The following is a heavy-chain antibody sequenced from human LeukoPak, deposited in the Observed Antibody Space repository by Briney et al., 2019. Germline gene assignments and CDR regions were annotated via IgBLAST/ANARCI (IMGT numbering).Heavy chain of an antibody. CDR1: GFTFSSYS. Sequence: PGGSLRLSCAASGFTFSSYSMNWVRQAPGKGLEWVSYISSSGSTIYYADSVKGRFTISRDNAKNSLYLQMNSLRAEDTAVYYCASGGFLEWLYDYWGQGTLVTVSS. J-gene: IGHJ4*02. CDR3: ASGGFLEWLYDY. CDR2: ISSSGSTI. V-gene: IGHV3-48*04. D-gene: IGHD3-3*01.